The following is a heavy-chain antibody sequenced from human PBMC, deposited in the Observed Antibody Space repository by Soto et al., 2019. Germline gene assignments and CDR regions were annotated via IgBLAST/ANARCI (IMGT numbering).Heavy chain of an antibody. V-gene: IGHV4-61*01. CDR1: GGSVSSGRYY. CDR3: ARLRLAATANWDFDL. Sequence: QVQLQESGPGLVKPSETLSLTCTVSGGSVSSGRYYWSWIRQPPGKGLEWIGYVYYSGSTNYNPSLKSRVTESVDTSKNQFSLKLSSVTAADTAVYYWARLRLAATANWDFDLWGRGTLVTVSS. J-gene: IGHJ2*01. D-gene: IGHD4-17*01. CDR2: VYYSGST.